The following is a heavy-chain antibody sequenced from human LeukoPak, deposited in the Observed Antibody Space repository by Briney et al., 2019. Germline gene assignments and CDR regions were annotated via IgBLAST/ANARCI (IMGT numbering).Heavy chain of an antibody. CDR3: GRDGRVEFAVGSCDP. Sequence: PSETLSLTCTVSGGSISSSTYYWGWIRQPPGKGLEWIGSIYYSGSTYYNPSLKSRVTISLDTSKDQFSLKLSSVTAADTAVYYCGRDGRVEFAVGSCDPGGRGTLVTVSS. V-gene: IGHV4-39*07. CDR1: GGSISSSTYY. CDR2: IYYSGST. D-gene: IGHD2-21*01. J-gene: IGHJ2*01.